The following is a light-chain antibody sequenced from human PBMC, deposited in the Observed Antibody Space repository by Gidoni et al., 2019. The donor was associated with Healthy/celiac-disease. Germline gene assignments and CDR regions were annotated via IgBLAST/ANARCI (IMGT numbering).Light chain of an antibody. CDR1: QSVSSN. J-gene: IGKJ4*01. CDR2: GAS. V-gene: IGKV3-15*01. CDR3: QQYNNWPPLT. Sequence: EIVITQSPATLSVSPGERATLSFRASQSVSSNLAWYQQKPGQAPRLLIYGASTRATGIPARVSGSGSGTEFTLTISSLQSEDFAVYYCQQYNNWPPLTFGGGTKVEIK.